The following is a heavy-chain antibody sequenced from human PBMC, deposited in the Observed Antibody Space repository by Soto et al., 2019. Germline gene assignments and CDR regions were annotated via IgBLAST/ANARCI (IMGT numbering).Heavy chain of an antibody. CDR2: VSASGLNT. V-gene: IGHV3-23*01. D-gene: IGHD6-19*01. Sequence: GGSLRLSCAASGFTFSTYAMAWVRQAPGKGLEWVSGVSASGLNTDYADPVKGRFTISRDNSKNTLYLQMNSLRAEDTAVYYCARRSSGWYFDYWGQGTLVTVSS. J-gene: IGHJ4*02. CDR1: GFTFSTYA. CDR3: ARRSSGWYFDY.